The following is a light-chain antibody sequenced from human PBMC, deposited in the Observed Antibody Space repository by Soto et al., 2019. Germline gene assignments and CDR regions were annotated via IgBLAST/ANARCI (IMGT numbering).Light chain of an antibody. Sequence: QSVLTQPASVSGSPGRSITISRPGTSSDVGSYNLFSWYQHHPGNTPKLMIYEGSSRRSGVSDRFSGSKSGNTASLTISGLQAEDEADYYCSSYTSRSTLIFGRGTKVTVL. CDR3: SSYTSRSTLI. V-gene: IGLV2-14*02. J-gene: IGLJ1*01. CDR2: EGS. CDR1: SSDVGSYNL.